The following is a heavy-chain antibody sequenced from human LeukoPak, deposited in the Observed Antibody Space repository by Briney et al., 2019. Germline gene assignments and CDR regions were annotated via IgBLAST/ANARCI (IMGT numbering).Heavy chain of an antibody. V-gene: IGHV4-30-2*01. CDR1: GGSSSSGGYS. D-gene: IGHD6-13*01. CDR3: ARYSSSWPYWYFDL. J-gene: IGHJ2*01. CDR2: SSHSGST. Sequence: SQTLSLTCAVSGGSSSSGGYSWSWIRQPPGKGLEWIGYSSHSGSTFYNPSLKSRVTISVDRSKNQFSLKLSSVTAADTAVYYCARYSSSWPYWYFDLWGRGTLVTVSS.